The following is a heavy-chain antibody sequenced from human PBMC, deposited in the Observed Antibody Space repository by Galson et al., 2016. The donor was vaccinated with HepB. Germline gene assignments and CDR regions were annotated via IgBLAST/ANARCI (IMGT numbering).Heavy chain of an antibody. J-gene: IGHJ4*02. D-gene: IGHD2-2*01. CDR2: ISSYTGTT. CDR3: AKDGAIYGSCTSTSCSSYSDY. V-gene: IGHV3-23*01. CDR1: GFTFSNYA. Sequence: SLRLSCAASGFTFSNYAMSWVRQAPGKGLEWVSVISSYTGTTDYADSVKGRFTISRDNSKNTLFLQMNSLGAEDTAIYYCAKDGAIYGSCTSTSCSSYSDYWGQGTLVTVSS.